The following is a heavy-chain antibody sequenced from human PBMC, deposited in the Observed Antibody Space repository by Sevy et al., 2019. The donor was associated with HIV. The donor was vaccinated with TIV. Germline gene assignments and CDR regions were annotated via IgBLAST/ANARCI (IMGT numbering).Heavy chain of an antibody. J-gene: IGHJ3*02. CDR2: ISGSGGST. CDR3: AKDYYDSSGYYPMDAFDI. V-gene: IGHV3-23*01. CDR1: GFTFRTYA. D-gene: IGHD3-22*01. Sequence: GGSLRISCAASGFTFRTYAMNWVRQAPGKGLEWVSGISGSGGSTYYADSVKGRFTISRDNSKNTLYLQMNSLRAEDTAVYYCAKDYYDSSGYYPMDAFDIWGQGTMVTVSS.